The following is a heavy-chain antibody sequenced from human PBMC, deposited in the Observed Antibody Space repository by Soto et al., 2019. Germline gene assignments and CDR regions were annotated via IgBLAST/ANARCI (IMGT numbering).Heavy chain of an antibody. D-gene: IGHD3-3*01. V-gene: IGHV4-30-4*01. J-gene: IGHJ5*02. CDR3: ARSYYDFWSGYYTSAANNWFDP. Sequence: SETLSLTCTVSGGSISSGDYYWSWIRQPPGKGLEWIGYIYYSGSTYYNPSLKSRVTISVDTSKNQFSLKLSSVTAADTAVYYCARSYYDFWSGYYTSAANNWFDPWGQGTLVTVSS. CDR1: GGSISSGDYY. CDR2: IYYSGST.